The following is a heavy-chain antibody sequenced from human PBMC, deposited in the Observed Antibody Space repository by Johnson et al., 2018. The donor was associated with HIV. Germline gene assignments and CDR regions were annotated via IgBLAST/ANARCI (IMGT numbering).Heavy chain of an antibody. Sequence: QVQLVESGGGLVQPGGSLRLSCAASGFTFSDYYMSWIRQAPGKGLAWVSYISSSGSTIYYADYVKGRFTISRDNAKNSLYLQMNSLRAEDTALYYCAKDLRSYGNDAFDIWGQGTMVTVSS. D-gene: IGHD5-18*01. CDR2: ISSSGSTI. J-gene: IGHJ3*02. V-gene: IGHV3-11*01. CDR3: AKDLRSYGNDAFDI. CDR1: GFTFSDYY.